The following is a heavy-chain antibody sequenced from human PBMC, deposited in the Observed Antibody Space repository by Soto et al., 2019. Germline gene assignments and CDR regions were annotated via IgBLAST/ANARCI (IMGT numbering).Heavy chain of an antibody. Sequence: QLQLQESGPGLVKPSETLSLTCTVSGGSISSTRYYWGWIRQPPGKGLVWIGTTYYTGSTYYNPSLKSRVTISVDMSKNQFSLKVRSVTAADTAVYYCVSGPGTTADYWGQGTLVTVSS. CDR3: VSGPGTTADY. V-gene: IGHV4-39*01. CDR1: GGSISSTRYY. CDR2: TYYTGST. D-gene: IGHD1-1*01. J-gene: IGHJ4*02.